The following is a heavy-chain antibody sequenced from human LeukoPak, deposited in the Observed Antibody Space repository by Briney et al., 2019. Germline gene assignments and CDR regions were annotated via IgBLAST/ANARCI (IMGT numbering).Heavy chain of an antibody. CDR2: IKQDGTEK. D-gene: IGHD4-17*01. V-gene: IGHV3-7*01. Sequence: PGGSLRLSCVASEFSFSSLWMSWVRQAPGKGLEWVANIKQDGTEKYYVDSVKGRFTVSRDNAKNSLYLQMNSLRAEDTAVCYCARAIDYGYPGGYWGQGTLVTVSS. CDR1: EFSFSSLW. J-gene: IGHJ4*02. CDR3: ARAIDYGYPGGY.